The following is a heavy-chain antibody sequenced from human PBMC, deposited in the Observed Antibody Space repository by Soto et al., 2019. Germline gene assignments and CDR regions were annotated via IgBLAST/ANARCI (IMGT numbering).Heavy chain of an antibody. CDR2: IIPMFGTT. V-gene: IGHV1-69*12. CDR3: GRDGAGMGATFDY. Sequence: QVQLVQSGAVVKKPGSSVNVSCKASGGTFSSYAVNWVRQAPGPGLEWMGGIIPMFGTTTYAQKFQGRVRITADESTSTVYMELTGLTSDDTAVYYCGRDGAGMGATFDYGGQGTLVTVSS. CDR1: GGTFSSYA. J-gene: IGHJ4*02. D-gene: IGHD1-26*01.